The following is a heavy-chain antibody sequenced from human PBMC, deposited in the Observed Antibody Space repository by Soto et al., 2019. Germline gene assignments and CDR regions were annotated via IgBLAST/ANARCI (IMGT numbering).Heavy chain of an antibody. CDR1: GYTFTSYA. CDR2: INAGNGNT. CDR3: ARDNDVWTGYFYDN. D-gene: IGHD3-3*01. V-gene: IGHV1-3*01. Sequence: ASVKVSCKASGYTFTSYAMHWVRQAPGQRLEWMGWINAGNGNTKYSQKFQGRLTLSTDMSTTTAYLELRSLRSDDTAVYYCARDNDVWTGYFYDNWGQGTLVTVSS. J-gene: IGHJ4*02.